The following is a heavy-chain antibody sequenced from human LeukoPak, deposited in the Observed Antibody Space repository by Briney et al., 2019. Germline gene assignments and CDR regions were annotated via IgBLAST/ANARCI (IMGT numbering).Heavy chain of an antibody. Sequence: SETLSLTCTVSGVSISRYYWNWIRQPPGKGLEWIGFIYYTGSTNYNPSLKSRVTISVDTSKNQFSLKLSSVTAADTAVYYCARGYSIAAAGFSDYWGQGTLVTVSS. V-gene: IGHV4-59*01. CDR1: GVSISRYY. J-gene: IGHJ4*02. D-gene: IGHD6-13*01. CDR3: ARGYSIAAAGFSDY. CDR2: IYYTGST.